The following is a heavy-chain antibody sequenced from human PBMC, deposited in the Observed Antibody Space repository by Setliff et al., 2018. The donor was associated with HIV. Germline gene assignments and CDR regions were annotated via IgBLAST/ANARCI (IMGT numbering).Heavy chain of an antibody. CDR3: ARDDSIVLVPAIMRGDGFDF. CDR2: IYYTGNT. D-gene: IGHD2-2*01. J-gene: IGHJ3*01. Sequence: SETLSLTRTVSGGSVGSSSYYWAWIRQPPGKGLEWIGSIYYTGNTKYNPSLESRVNFSIDTSENQFSLRLASVTAADTAIYYCARDDSIVLVPAIMRGDGFDFWGQGRMVTVSS. V-gene: IGHV4-39*07. CDR1: GGSVGSSSYY.